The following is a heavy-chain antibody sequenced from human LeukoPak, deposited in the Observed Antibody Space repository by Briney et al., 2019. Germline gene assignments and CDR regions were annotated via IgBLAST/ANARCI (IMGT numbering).Heavy chain of an antibody. D-gene: IGHD3-16*02. CDR2: IIPILGIA. V-gene: IGHV1-69*04. Sequence: WASVKVSCKASGGTFSSYAISWVRQAPGQGLEWMGRIIPILGIANYAQKFQGRVTITADKSTSTAYMELSSLRSEDTAVYYCARTYYDYVWGSYRDKSLDYWGQGTLVTVSS. CDR3: ARTYYDYVWGSYRDKSLDY. J-gene: IGHJ4*02. CDR1: GGTFSSYA.